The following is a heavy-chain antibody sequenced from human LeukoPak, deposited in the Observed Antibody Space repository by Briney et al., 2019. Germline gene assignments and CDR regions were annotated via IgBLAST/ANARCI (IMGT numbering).Heavy chain of an antibody. J-gene: IGHJ2*01. CDR2: IYYSGST. CDR3: ASLAVFYWYFDL. V-gene: IGHV4-31*03. D-gene: IGHD1-14*01. CDR1: GGSISSGGYY. Sequence: PSETLSLTCTVSGGSISSGGYYWSWIRQHPGKGLEWIGYIYYSGSTYYNPSLKSRVTISVDTSKNQFSLKLSSVTAADTAVYYCASLAVFYWYFDLWGRGTLVTVSS.